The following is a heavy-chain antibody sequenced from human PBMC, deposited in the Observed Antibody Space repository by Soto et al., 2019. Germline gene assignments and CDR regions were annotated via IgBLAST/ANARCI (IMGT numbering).Heavy chain of an antibody. Sequence: SECLSLGCTVSGGCISSGDYYWSWIRQPPGKGLEWIGYIYYSGSTYYNPSLKSRVTISVDTSKNQFSLKLSSVTAADTAVYYCARGRMVRGVFDYSGQATLATVS. V-gene: IGHV4-30-4*01. J-gene: IGHJ4*02. CDR2: IYYSGST. CDR3: ARGRMVRGVFDY. D-gene: IGHD3-10*01. CDR1: GGCISSGDYY.